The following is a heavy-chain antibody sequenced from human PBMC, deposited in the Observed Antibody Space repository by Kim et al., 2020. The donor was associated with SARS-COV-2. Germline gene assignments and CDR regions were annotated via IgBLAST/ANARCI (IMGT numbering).Heavy chain of an antibody. D-gene: IGHD6-19*01. V-gene: IGHV3-23*01. Sequence: GGSLRLSCAASGFTVNNYTMSWVRQAPGKGLEWVSGIRDSGGSTKYADSVKSPFSISSDSSKNTLYLQMDSLRAEDTAVYYCAKVTSGGSGWFEYFQHWGQGALVTVSS. CDR3: AKVTSGGSGWFEYFQH. CDR2: IRDSGGST. CDR1: GFTVNNYT. J-gene: IGHJ1*01.